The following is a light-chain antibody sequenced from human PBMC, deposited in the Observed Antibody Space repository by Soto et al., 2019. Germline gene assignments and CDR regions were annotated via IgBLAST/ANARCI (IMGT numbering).Light chain of an antibody. Sequence: DIQMTQSPSSLSASVGDRVTITCQASQNINNYLNWYQQKPGRAPKLLIYDASNLEAGVPSRFRGSGSGTDFTCTISSLQPEDIETYYCQQYENLPTFGQGTRLEIK. V-gene: IGKV1-33*01. J-gene: IGKJ5*01. CDR2: DAS. CDR3: QQYENLPT. CDR1: QNINNY.